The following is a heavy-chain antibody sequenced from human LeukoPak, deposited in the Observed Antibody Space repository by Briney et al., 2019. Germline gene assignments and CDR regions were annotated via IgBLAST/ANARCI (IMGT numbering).Heavy chain of an antibody. J-gene: IGHJ4*02. D-gene: IGHD4-17*01. Sequence: GASVKVSFKASGYTFTSYDINWGRPATGQGVAWTGWMNPNSGNTGYAQKFQGRVTMTRNTSISTAYMELSSLRSEDTAVYYCATKTSTVTGNDYWGQGTLVTVSS. CDR3: ATKTSTVTGNDY. V-gene: IGHV1-8*01. CDR1: GYTFTSYD. CDR2: MNPNSGNT.